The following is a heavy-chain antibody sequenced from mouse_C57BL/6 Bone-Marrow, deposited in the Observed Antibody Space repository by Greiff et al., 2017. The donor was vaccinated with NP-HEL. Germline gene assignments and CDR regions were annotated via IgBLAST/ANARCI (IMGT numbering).Heavy chain of an antibody. V-gene: IGHV2-5*01. CDR1: GFSLTSYG. CDR3: AKSPLYYYGSSPYYAMDY. J-gene: IGHJ4*01. CDR2: IWRGGST. Sequence: QVQLKQSGPGLVQPSQCLSITCTVSGFSLTSYGVHWVRQSPGKGLEWLGVIWRGGSTDYNAAFISRLSITKDNSKSQVFFKMNSLQADDNAIYSCAKSPLYYYGSSPYYAMDYWGQGTSVTVSS. D-gene: IGHD1-1*01.